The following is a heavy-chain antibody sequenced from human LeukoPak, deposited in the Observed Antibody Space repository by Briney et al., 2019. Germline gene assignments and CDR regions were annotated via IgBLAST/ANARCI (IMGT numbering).Heavy chain of an antibody. Sequence: SETLSLTCTVSGGSISSYYWSWIRQPAGKGLEGSGRIYTSGSTDYNPSLKSRVTMSVATSKNHFSLKLSSVTAADTAVYYCARELPFYYGMDVWGQGTTVTVSS. V-gene: IGHV4-4*07. J-gene: IGHJ6*02. D-gene: IGHD1-26*01. CDR1: GGSISSYY. CDR2: IYTSGST. CDR3: ARELPFYYGMDV.